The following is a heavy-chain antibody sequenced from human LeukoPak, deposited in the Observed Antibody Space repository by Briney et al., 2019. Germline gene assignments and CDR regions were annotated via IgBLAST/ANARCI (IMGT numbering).Heavy chain of an antibody. CDR1: GYSFTSYW. CDR2: IYPGDSDT. V-gene: IGHV5-51*01. Sequence: GESLKISCKGSGYSFTSYWIGWVRQMPGKGLEWMGIIYPGDSDTRYSPSFQGQVTISADKSISTAYLQWSSLRASDTAMYYCARQLAAAGHAIDYWGQGTLVTVSS. D-gene: IGHD6-13*01. J-gene: IGHJ4*02. CDR3: ARQLAAAGHAIDY.